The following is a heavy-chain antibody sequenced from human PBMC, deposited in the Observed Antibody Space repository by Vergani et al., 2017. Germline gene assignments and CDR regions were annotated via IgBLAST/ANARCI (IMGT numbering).Heavy chain of an antibody. CDR1: GFTFSSYG. Sequence: QVQLVESGGGVVQPGRSLRLSCAASGFTFSSYGMHWVRQAPGKGLEWVAVISDDGSNKYYADSVKGRFTISRDNSKNTLYLQMNSPRAEDTAVYYCAKGGHGGSGWYAPFGPWGQGTLVTVSS. CDR2: ISDDGSNK. V-gene: IGHV3-30*18. J-gene: IGHJ5*02. CDR3: AKGGHGGSGWYAPFGP. D-gene: IGHD6-19*01.